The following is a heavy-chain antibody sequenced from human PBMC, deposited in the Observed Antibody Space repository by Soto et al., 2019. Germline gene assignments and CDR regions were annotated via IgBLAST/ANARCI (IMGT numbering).Heavy chain of an antibody. Sequence: QVQLQESGPGLVKPSQTLSLTCTVSGGSISSGYYWSWIRQHPGKGLEWIGYIYYSGSTKYNPSLKSLVTISVDTSKNQFSLKLTSVTAADTAVYYCARESYGGNSAFDSWGQGTLVTVSS. CDR3: ARESYGGNSAFDS. V-gene: IGHV4-31*01. J-gene: IGHJ4*02. D-gene: IGHD4-17*01. CDR1: GGSISSGYY. CDR2: IYYSGST.